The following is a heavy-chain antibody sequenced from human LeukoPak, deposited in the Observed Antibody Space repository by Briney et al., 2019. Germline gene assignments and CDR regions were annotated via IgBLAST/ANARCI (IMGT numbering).Heavy chain of an antibody. CDR1: GFTFSGYW. V-gene: IGHV3-74*01. D-gene: IGHD2-2*01. CDR3: ARVTSYLHYFDN. Sequence: PGGSLRLSCAASGFTFSGYWMHWVRQAAGKGLEWVSRISGDGSSNTYADSVKGRFTVSRDNAKNTLYLQMNSLRAEDTAVYYCARVTSYLHYFDNWGQGTLVTVSS. CDR2: ISGDGSSN. J-gene: IGHJ4*02.